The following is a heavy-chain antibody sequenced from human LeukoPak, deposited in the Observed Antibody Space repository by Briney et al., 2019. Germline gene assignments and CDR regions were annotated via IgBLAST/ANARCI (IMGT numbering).Heavy chain of an antibody. D-gene: IGHD3-3*01. J-gene: IGHJ5*02. CDR1: GGSFSGYY. CDR3: ARGPFWSGYAAHINWFDP. V-gene: IGHV4-34*01. CDR2: INHSGST. Sequence: SETLSLTCAVYGGSFSGYYWSWIRQPPGKGLEWVGEINHSGSTNYNPSLKSRVTISVDTSKNQFSLKLSCVTAADTAVYYCARGPFWSGYAAHINWFDPWGQGTLVTVSS.